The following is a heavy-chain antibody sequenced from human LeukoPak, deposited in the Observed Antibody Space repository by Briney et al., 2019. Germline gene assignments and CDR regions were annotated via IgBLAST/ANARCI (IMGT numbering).Heavy chain of an antibody. CDR2: INHSGST. CDR3: AREILTGYYY. D-gene: IGHD3-9*01. J-gene: IGHJ4*02. CDR1: GGSFSGYY. Sequence: PSETLSLTCAVYGGSFSGYYWSWIRQPPGKGLEWIGEINHSGSTNYNPSLKSRVTISVDTSKNQFSLKLSSVTAADTAVYYCAREILTGYYYWGQGTLVTVSS. V-gene: IGHV4-34*01.